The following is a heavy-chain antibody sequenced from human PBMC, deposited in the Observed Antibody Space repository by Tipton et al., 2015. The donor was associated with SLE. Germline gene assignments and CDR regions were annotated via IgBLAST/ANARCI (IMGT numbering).Heavy chain of an antibody. V-gene: IGHV4-59*01. CDR3: ARSYYDFWSASVRGYFDY. D-gene: IGHD3-3*01. Sequence: LSLTCTVSGGSISNYYWTWIRQPPGKGLEWIGYIYYSGGTNYNPSLKSRVTISVDTSKNQFSLKLNSVTAADTAAYYCARSYYDFWSASVRGYFDYWGQGTLVTVSS. CDR2: IYYSGGT. CDR1: GGSISNYY. J-gene: IGHJ4*02.